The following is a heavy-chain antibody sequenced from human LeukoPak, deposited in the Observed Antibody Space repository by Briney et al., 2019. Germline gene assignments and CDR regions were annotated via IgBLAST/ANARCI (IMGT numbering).Heavy chain of an antibody. V-gene: IGHV4-61*02. CDR3: ARDSYFDWLPNYYYYYYYMDV. D-gene: IGHD3-9*01. Sequence: SQTLSLTCTVSGGSISSGNYWSWIRQPAGKGLEWIGRIYTSGRTNYNPSLKSRVTISVDTSKNHFSLKLSSVTAADTAVYYCARDSYFDWLPNYYYYYYYMDVWGKGTTVTISS. J-gene: IGHJ6*03. CDR2: IYTSGRT. CDR1: GGSISSGNY.